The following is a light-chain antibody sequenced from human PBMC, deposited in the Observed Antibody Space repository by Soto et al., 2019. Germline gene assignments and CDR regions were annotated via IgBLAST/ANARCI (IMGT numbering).Light chain of an antibody. CDR3: QHGYVAPYN. CDR1: QDINVY. V-gene: IGKV1-39*01. Sequence: DIQMTQSPSSVSASVGDTVTITCRASQDINVYLNWYQQKPGEVPKLLTYSASSLHSGVPSRFTGSGSETDFTLTIRSLQPEDFATYYCQHGYVAPYNFGQGTKVDIK. CDR2: SAS. J-gene: IGKJ2*01.